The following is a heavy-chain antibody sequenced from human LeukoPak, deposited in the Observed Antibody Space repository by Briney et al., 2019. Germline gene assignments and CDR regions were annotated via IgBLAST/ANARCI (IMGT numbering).Heavy chain of an antibody. CDR2: IYWHDNK. CDR3: AHRPIALRQGGFDY. D-gene: IGHD3-22*01. Sequence: SGPTLVRPTQPLTLTCTLCVFSLGTREAGVGWIRQPPGQVLEWLAIIYWHDNKRYNPSLKGRLTITKDTSNTQVVLTMPAMDPLDTGTYFCAHRPIALRQGGFDYWGQGTLVTVSP. V-gene: IGHV2-5*01. CDR1: VFSLGTREAG. J-gene: IGHJ4*02.